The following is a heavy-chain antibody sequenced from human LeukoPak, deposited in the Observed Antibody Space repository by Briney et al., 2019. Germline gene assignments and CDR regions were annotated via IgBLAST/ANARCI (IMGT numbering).Heavy chain of an antibody. Sequence: PSATLSLTCTVSGGSISSYYWSWIRQPPGKGLEWIGNIYYTGSTNYNPSLKSRVTISVDTSKNQFSLKLRSVTAADTAVYYCARASGNWNDGIDYWGQGTLVTVSS. V-gene: IGHV4-59*01. CDR2: IYYTGST. J-gene: IGHJ4*02. CDR1: GGSISSYY. D-gene: IGHD1-1*01. CDR3: ARASGNWNDGIDY.